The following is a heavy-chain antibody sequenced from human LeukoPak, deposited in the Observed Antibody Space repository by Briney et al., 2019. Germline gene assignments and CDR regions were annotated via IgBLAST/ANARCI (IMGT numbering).Heavy chain of an antibody. CDR2: IIPILGIA. Sequence: SVKVSCKAFGYTFTDYDFIWVRQAPGQGLEWMGRIIPILGIANYAQKFQGRVTITADKSTSTAYMELSSLRSEDTAVYYCAREGYSGSSGYFDYWGQGTLVTVSS. CDR1: GYTFTDYD. D-gene: IGHD6-6*01. CDR3: AREGYSGSSGYFDY. J-gene: IGHJ4*02. V-gene: IGHV1-69*04.